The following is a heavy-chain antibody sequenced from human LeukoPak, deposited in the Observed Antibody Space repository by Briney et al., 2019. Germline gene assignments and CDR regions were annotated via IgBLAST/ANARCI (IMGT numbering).Heavy chain of an antibody. D-gene: IGHD6-13*01. V-gene: IGHV3-23*01. CDR1: GFTFSSYA. CDR3: AKGLDSSSWYVFDY. Sequence: GGSLRLSCAASGFTFSSYAMSWVRQAPGKGLEWVSTISGSGSSTYYAGSVKGRFTISRDNSKNTLYLQMNSLGAEDTAVYSCAKGLDSSSWYVFDYWGQGTLVTVSS. J-gene: IGHJ4*02. CDR2: ISGSGSST.